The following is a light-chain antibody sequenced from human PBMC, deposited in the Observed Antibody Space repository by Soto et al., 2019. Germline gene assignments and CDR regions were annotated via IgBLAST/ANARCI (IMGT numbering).Light chain of an antibody. J-gene: IGKJ4*01. Sequence: EIVLTQSPGTLSLSPGERATLSCRASQSVSSSYLAWYQQKPGQAPRLLIYGASSRATGIPDRFSGSGSGTDFTLTISRLEPEDFAVYYCQPYDSSPLTFGGGTKVGIK. CDR1: QSVSSSY. CDR3: QPYDSSPLT. V-gene: IGKV3-20*01. CDR2: GAS.